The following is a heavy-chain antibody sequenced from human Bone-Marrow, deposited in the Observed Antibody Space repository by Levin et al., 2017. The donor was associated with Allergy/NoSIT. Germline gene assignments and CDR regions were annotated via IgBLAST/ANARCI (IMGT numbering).Heavy chain of an antibody. V-gene: IGHV3-53*01. CDR1: GFSISHNY. CDR3: VRDLWSSSSAPFDH. J-gene: IGHJ4*02. Sequence: HTGGSLRLSCAASGFSISHNYMNWVRQAPGKGLQWVSGVFSDGRTEYAGSVKGRFTISRDTSENTVHLQMDMLTVEDTALYYCVRDLWSSSSAPFDHWGQGTVVTVSS. D-gene: IGHD6-6*01. CDR2: VFSDGRT.